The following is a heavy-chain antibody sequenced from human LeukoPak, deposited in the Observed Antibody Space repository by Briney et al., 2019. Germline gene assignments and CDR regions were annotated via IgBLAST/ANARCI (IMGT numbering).Heavy chain of an antibody. CDR2: TKSKTDGGTT. J-gene: IGHJ4*02. CDR1: GFTFSNAW. D-gene: IGHD6-6*01. Sequence: GGSLRLSSAASGFTFSNAWMSWVRHAPGNGMEWAGRTKSKTDGGTTDYAAPVKGRFTISSDDSKNTLYLQMNSLKTEDTAVYYCNTETDSSSYFLDYWGQGTLVTVSS. V-gene: IGHV3-15*01. CDR3: NTETDSSSYFLDY.